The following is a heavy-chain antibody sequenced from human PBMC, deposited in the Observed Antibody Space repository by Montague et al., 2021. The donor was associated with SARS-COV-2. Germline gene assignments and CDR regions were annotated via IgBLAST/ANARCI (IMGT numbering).Heavy chain of an antibody. D-gene: IGHD3-22*01. Sequence: SLRLSCAASGFTFSDYYMSWIRQAPGKGLEWVSYISSSGSYTNYADSVKGRFTISRDNAKNSLYLQMNSLRAEDTAVYYCARDLLGGDDYYDSSGPLDYWGQGTLVTVSS. J-gene: IGHJ4*02. V-gene: IGHV3-11*05. CDR1: GFTFSDYY. CDR3: ARDLLGGDDYYDSSGPLDY. CDR2: ISSSGSYT.